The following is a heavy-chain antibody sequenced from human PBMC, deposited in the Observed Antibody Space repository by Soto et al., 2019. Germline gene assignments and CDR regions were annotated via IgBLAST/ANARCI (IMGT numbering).Heavy chain of an antibody. CDR3: AKIAGIAAAGTDY. CDR2: ISGSGGST. Sequence: GESLKISCAASGFTFSSYAMSWVRQAPGKGLEWVSAISGSGGSTYYADSVKGRFTISRDNSKNTLYLQMNSLRAEDTAVYYCAKIAGIAAAGTDYWGQGTLVTVSS. J-gene: IGHJ4*02. V-gene: IGHV3-23*01. D-gene: IGHD6-13*01. CDR1: GFTFSSYA.